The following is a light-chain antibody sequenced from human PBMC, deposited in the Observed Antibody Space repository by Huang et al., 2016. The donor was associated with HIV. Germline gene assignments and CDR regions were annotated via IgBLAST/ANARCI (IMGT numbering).Light chain of an antibody. CDR3: QQYNNWPRA. CDR2: GAS. CDR1: QSVSSN. J-gene: IGKJ5*01. V-gene: IGKV3-15*01. Sequence: EIVMTQSPATLSVSPGERATLSCRASQSVSSNLAWYQQKPGQAPRLLIYGASPRATGIPARFSGSGSGTEFTLIISSLQSEDFAVYYCQQYNNWPRAFGQGTRLEIQ.